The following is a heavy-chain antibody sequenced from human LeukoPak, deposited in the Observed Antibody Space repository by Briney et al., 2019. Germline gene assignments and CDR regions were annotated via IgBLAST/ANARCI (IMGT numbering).Heavy chain of an antibody. D-gene: IGHD7-27*01. CDR2: IYYSGTT. V-gene: IGHV4-59*01. CDR1: GGSISSDY. J-gene: IGHJ4*02. Sequence: PSETLSLTCTVSGGSISSDYWSWIRQSPGKGLEWIGYIYYSGTTSYNPSLKSRVTISLDTSKNQFSLKLSSVTAADTAVYYCARGAIWGSPDYWGQGTLVTVSS. CDR3: ARGAIWGSPDY.